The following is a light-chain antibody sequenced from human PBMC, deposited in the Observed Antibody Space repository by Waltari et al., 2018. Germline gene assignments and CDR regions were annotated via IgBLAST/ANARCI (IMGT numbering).Light chain of an antibody. Sequence: QSVLTQPPSVSAAPGQKVTISCSGSRSNIGNHYVSWYQHLPGAAPTLLIYDNNKRPSGIPDRFSGSKSGTSATLGITGLQTGDEADYHCGAWDSSLSVVVFGGGTKLTVL. V-gene: IGLV1-51*01. CDR1: RSNIGNHY. CDR3: GAWDSSLSVVV. J-gene: IGLJ2*01. CDR2: DNN.